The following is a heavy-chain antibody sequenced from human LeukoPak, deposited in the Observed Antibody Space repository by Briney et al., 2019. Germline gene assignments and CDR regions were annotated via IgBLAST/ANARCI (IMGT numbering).Heavy chain of an antibody. CDR3: ARQVYYYDSSGYSNWYFDL. J-gene: IGHJ2*01. CDR2: IYPGDSDT. D-gene: IGHD3-22*01. CDR1: GYSFTSYW. Sequence: GESLKISCKGSGYSFTSYWIDWVRQMPGKGLEWMGIIYPGDSDTRYSPSFQGQVTISADKSISTAYLQWSSLKASDTAMYYCARQVYYYDSSGYSNWYFDLWGRGTLVTVSS. V-gene: IGHV5-51*01.